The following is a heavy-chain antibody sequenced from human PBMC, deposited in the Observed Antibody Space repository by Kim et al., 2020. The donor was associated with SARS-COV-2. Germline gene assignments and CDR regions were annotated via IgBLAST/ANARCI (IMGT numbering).Heavy chain of an antibody. CDR3: ARVYFINWFDP. CDR1: GLIVSGNY. V-gene: IGHV3-66*01. J-gene: IGHJ5*02. CDR2: IYSDGST. D-gene: IGHD1-26*01. Sequence: GGSLRLSCAASGLIVSGNYMSWVRQAPGKGLEWVSVIYSDGSTSYIDSVKGRFTISRDNSKNTLYLQMNSLRDEDTAVYYCARVYFINWFDPWGQGTLVTVSA.